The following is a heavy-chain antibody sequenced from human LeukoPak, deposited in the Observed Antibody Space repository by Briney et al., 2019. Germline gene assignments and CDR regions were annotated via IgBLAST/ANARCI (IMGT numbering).Heavy chain of an antibody. V-gene: IGHV1-69*05. J-gene: IGHJ3*02. Sequence: SVKVSCKASGGTFSSYAISWVRQAPGQGLEWMGGIIPIFGTANYAQKFHGRVTITTDESTSTAYMELSSLRSEDTAVYYCVSYSSSYDAFDIWGQGTMVTVSS. CDR2: IIPIFGTA. CDR3: VSYSSSYDAFDI. CDR1: GGTFSSYA. D-gene: IGHD6-13*01.